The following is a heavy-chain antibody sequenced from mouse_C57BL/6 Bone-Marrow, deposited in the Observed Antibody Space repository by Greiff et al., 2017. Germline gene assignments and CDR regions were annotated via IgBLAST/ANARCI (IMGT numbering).Heavy chain of an antibody. D-gene: IGHD3-3*01. V-gene: IGHV2-2*01. CDR1: GFSLTSYG. CDR2: IWSGGST. Sequence: QVQMKQSGPGLVQLSLSLSITSTVPGFSLTSYGVHWVRQSLGKGLGWLGVIWSGGSTDYNAAFIDRLSISKDNSKRQVFFKMNSLQADDTAIYYCARRGAVYLWCFDVWGTGTPVTVSS. J-gene: IGHJ1*03. CDR3: ARRGAVYLWCFDV.